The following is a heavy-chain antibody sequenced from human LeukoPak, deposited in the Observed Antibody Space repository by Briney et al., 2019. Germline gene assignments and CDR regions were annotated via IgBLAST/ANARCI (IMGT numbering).Heavy chain of an antibody. CDR2: INPSGGST. J-gene: IGHJ4*02. V-gene: IGHV1-46*01. CDR1: GGTFSSYA. Sequence: ASVKVSCKASGGTFSSYAISWVRQAPGQGLEWMGIINPSGGSTSYAQKFQGRVTMTRDMSTSTVYMELSSLRSEDTAVYYCARDPRQDIVVVVAATGSLLDYWGQGTLVTVSS. D-gene: IGHD2-15*01. CDR3: ARDPRQDIVVVVAATGSLLDY.